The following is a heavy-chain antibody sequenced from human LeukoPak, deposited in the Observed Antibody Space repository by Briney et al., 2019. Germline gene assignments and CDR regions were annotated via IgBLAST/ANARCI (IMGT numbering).Heavy chain of an antibody. D-gene: IGHD1-20*01. CDR2: IHYSGST. CDR1: GGSISRYY. Sequence: KASETLSLTCTASGGSISRYYWSWIRQPPGKGLEWIVYIHYSGSTNYNPSLKSRVTISMDTSKNQFSLKLTSVTAADTAVYYCARLDGNWNYFDYWGLGTLVTVSS. CDR3: ARLDGNWNYFDY. J-gene: IGHJ4*02. V-gene: IGHV4-59*08.